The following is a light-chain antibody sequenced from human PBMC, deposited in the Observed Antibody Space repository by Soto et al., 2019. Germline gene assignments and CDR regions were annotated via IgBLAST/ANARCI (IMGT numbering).Light chain of an antibody. Sequence: DIQMTQAAASLSTSVGCRFTSTCRASQTISTYLNWYQQKPGKAPRLLIYDASSLLSGVPSRFSGSGSGTDFTLTIASLQPEDFSTYYCQQSDSTPYTFGQGTKVDIK. V-gene: IGKV1-39*01. J-gene: IGKJ2*01. CDR3: QQSDSTPYT. CDR1: QTISTY. CDR2: DAS.